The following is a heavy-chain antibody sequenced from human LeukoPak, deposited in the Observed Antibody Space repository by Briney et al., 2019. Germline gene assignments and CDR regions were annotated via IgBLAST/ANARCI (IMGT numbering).Heavy chain of an antibody. CDR3: ARDGCGGDCYLADY. Sequence: GGSLRLSCAASGFIFGSYGMHWVRQAPGKGLEWVAVIWFDGSKKYYADSVKGRITVSRDDSRNTLHLQMNSLRAEDTAVYYCARDGCGGDCYLADYWGQGTLVTVSS. V-gene: IGHV3-33*01. CDR2: IWFDGSKK. D-gene: IGHD2-21*02. J-gene: IGHJ4*02. CDR1: GFIFGSYG.